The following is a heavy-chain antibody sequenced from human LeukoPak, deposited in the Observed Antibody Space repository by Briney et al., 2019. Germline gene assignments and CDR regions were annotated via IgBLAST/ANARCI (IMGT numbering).Heavy chain of an antibody. CDR3: AKERNLEIAVAGTIFDY. CDR1: GFTFSSYA. V-gene: IGHV3-23*01. CDR2: ISGSGGST. D-gene: IGHD6-19*01. Sequence: GGSLRLSCAASGFTFSSYAMSWVRQAPGKGLEWVSAISGSGGSTYYADSVKGRFTISRDNSKNMIYLEMSSLKAEDTAVYYCAKERNLEIAVAGTIFDYWGQGTLVTVSS. J-gene: IGHJ4*02.